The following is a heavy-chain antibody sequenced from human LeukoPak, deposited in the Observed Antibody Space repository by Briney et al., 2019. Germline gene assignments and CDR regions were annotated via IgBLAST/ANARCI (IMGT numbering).Heavy chain of an antibody. J-gene: IGHJ4*01. V-gene: IGHV4-59*01. Sequence: SETLSLTCTVSGGSISGYYWSWIRQPPGKGLEWIGYIYYSGDTNYNPSLKSRVTISVDTSKNLFSLKLSSVTAADTAVYYCVRDADTANYDYWGHGTLVTVSS. CDR1: GGSISGYY. D-gene: IGHD5-18*01. CDR3: VRDADTANYDY. CDR2: IYYSGDT.